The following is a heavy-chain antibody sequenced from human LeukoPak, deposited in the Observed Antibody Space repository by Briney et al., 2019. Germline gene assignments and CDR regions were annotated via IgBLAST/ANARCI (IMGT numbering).Heavy chain of an antibody. CDR2: ISDSGGST. Sequence: GGTLRLSRAASVFTLCNYATCWVPDAPGEGLEWGSMISDSGGSTKYADSVKGRFTISRDNSKNTLYLQEHSVRVEDTAIYYCARGGGASVSSLKYWGQGTLVTVFS. V-gene: IGHV3-23*01. J-gene: IGHJ4*02. CDR3: ARGGGASVSSLKY. D-gene: IGHD6-6*01. CDR1: VFTLCNYA.